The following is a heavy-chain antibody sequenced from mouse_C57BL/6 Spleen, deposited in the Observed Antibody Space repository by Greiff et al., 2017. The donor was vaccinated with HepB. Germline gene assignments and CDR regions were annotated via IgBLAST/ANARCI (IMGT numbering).Heavy chain of an antibody. D-gene: IGHD2-4*01. CDR1: GYTFTSYG. J-gene: IGHJ2*01. CDR3: AREDYDGGGIDY. Sequence: VQLQQSGAELARPGASVKLSCKASGYTFTSYGISWVKQRTGQGLEWIGEIYPRSGNTYYNEKFKGKATLTADKSSSTAYMELRSLTSEDSAVYFCAREDYDGGGIDYWGQGTTLTVSS. V-gene: IGHV1-81*01. CDR2: IYPRSGNT.